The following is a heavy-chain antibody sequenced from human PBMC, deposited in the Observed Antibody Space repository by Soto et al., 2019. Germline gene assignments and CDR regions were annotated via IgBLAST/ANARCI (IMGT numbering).Heavy chain of an antibody. CDR3: ASWESEPPAEYFQH. J-gene: IGHJ1*01. CDR1: GGTFSSYA. D-gene: IGHD1-26*01. CDR2: IIPIFGTA. V-gene: IGHV1-69*01. Sequence: VKVSCKASGGTFSSYAISWVRQAPGQGLEWMGGIIPIFGTANYAQKFQGRVTITADESTSTAYMELSSLRSEDTAVYYCASWESEPPAEYFQHWGQGTLVTVSS.